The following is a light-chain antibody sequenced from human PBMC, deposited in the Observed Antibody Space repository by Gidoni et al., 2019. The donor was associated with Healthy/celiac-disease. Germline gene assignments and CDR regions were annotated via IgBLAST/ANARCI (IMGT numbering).Light chain of an antibody. CDR2: EVS. CDR3: SSYAGSTFDV. V-gene: IGLV2-8*01. Sequence: QSALTQPPPPPGSPGQSVTITCTGTSSDVGGYNYVSWYQQHPGKAPKLMIYEVSKRPSGVPDRFSGSKSGNTASLTVSGLQAEDEADYYCSSYAGSTFDVFGTGTKVTVL. J-gene: IGLJ1*01. CDR1: SSDVGGYNY.